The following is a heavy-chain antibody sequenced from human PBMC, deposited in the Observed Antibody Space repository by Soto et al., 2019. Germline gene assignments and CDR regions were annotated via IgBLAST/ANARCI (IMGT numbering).Heavy chain of an antibody. CDR1: GFTFSSYG. D-gene: IGHD3-3*01. CDR3: AKGLYDFWSGYDY. CDR2: ISYDGSNK. Sequence: QVQLVESGGGVVQPGRSLRLSCAASGFTFSSYGMHWVRQAPGKGLEWVAVISYDGSNKYYADSVKGRFTISRDNSKNTLCLQMNSLRAEDTAVYYCAKGLYDFWSGYDYWGQGTLVTVSS. J-gene: IGHJ4*02. V-gene: IGHV3-30*18.